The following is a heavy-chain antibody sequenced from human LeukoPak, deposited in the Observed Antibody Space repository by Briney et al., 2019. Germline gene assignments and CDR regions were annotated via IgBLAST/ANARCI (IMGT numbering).Heavy chain of an antibody. V-gene: IGHV3-43*02. J-gene: IGHJ4*02. CDR1: GFTFDDYA. Sequence: GGSLRLSCAASGFTFDDYAMHWVRQAPGKGLEWVSLISGDGGSTYYADSVKGRFTISRDNTEHSRYPQMNSLRTEDTALYYCAKDITQEMGELSFQTSGDYWGQGTLVTVSS. CDR3: AKDITQEMGELSFQTSGDY. CDR2: ISGDGGST. D-gene: IGHD3-16*02.